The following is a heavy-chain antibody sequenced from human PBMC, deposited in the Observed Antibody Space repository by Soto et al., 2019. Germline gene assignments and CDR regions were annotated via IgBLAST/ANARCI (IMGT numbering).Heavy chain of an antibody. V-gene: IGHV3-9*01. Sequence: LILPCPASGFTFDDYAMHLVRQATGKGLEWVSGISWNSGSIGYADSVKGRFTISRDNAKNSLYLQMNSLRAEDTALYYCAKDIRGRPTDVFDIWGQGTMDTVSS. CDR1: GFTFDDYA. CDR3: AKDIRGRPTDVFDI. J-gene: IGHJ3*02. CDR2: ISWNSGSI.